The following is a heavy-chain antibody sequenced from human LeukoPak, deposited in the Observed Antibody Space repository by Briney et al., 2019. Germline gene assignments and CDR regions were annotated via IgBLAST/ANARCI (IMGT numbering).Heavy chain of an antibody. CDR3: ARGDYCSSTSCYTDYGMDV. CDR2: MNPNSGNT. V-gene: IGHV1-8*01. J-gene: IGHJ6*02. D-gene: IGHD2-2*02. Sequence: ASVKVSCKASGYTFTSYDINWVRQATGQGLEWMGWMNPNSGNTGYAQKFQGRVTMTRNTSISTAYMELSSLRSEDTAVYYCARGDYCSSTSCYTDYGMDVWGQGTTVTVSS. CDR1: GYTFTSYD.